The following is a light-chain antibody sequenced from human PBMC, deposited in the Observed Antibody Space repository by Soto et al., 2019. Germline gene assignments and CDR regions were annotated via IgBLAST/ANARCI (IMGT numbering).Light chain of an antibody. J-gene: IGLJ3*02. V-gene: IGLV2-11*01. CDR2: DVT. CDR3: CSYAGNYTWV. Sequence: QSVLTQPRSVSGSPGQSVTISCTGTSSDVGYYNYVSWYQQHPGKAPKLMIYDVTKRPSGVPDRFSGSKSGNTASLTISGLQAEDEADYYCCSYAGNYTWVFGGGTKLTVL. CDR1: SSDVGYYNY.